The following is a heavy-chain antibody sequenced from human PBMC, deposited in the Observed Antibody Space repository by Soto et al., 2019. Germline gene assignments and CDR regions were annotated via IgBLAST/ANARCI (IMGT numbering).Heavy chain of an antibody. D-gene: IGHD2-21*02. CDR3: ARESGGVTQTLFDY. Sequence: PSETLSLTCTVSGVSISSGGYYWSWIRQHPGKGLEWIGYIYYSGSTYYNPSLKSRVTISVDTSKNQFSLKLSSVTAADTAVYYCARESGGVTQTLFDYWGQGTLVTVSS. CDR1: GVSISSGGYY. CDR2: IYYSGST. V-gene: IGHV4-31*03. J-gene: IGHJ4*02.